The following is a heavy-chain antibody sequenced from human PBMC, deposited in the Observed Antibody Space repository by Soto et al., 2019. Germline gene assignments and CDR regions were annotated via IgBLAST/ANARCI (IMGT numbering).Heavy chain of an antibody. V-gene: IGHV1-8*01. Sequence: ASVKVSCKASGYTFTSYDINWVRQATGQGLEWMGWMNPNSGNTGYAQKFQGRVTMTRNTSISTAYMELSSLRSEGTAVYYCARIYDFWSGKPSYGMDVWGQGTTVTVSS. CDR2: MNPNSGNT. CDR1: GYTFTSYD. D-gene: IGHD3-3*01. J-gene: IGHJ6*02. CDR3: ARIYDFWSGKPSYGMDV.